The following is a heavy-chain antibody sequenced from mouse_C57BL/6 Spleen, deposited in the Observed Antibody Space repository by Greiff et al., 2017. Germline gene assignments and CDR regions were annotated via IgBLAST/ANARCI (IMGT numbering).Heavy chain of an antibody. D-gene: IGHD3-3*01. J-gene: IGHJ4*01. CDR2: INPSNGYT. V-gene: IGHV1-4*01. Sequence: QVQLKQSGAELARPGASVKMSCKASGYTFTSYTMHWVKQRPGQGLEWIGYINPSNGYTKYNQKFKDKATLTADKSSSTAYMQLSSLTSEDSAVYYCAREGLCPGDYWGQGTSVTVSS. CDR1: GYTFTSYT. CDR3: AREGLCPGDY.